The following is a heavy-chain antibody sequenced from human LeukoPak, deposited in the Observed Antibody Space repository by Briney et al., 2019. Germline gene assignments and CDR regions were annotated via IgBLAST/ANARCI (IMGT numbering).Heavy chain of an antibody. V-gene: IGHV3-23*01. CDR2: ISGRGDST. D-gene: IGHD2-8*01. J-gene: IGHJ4*02. CDR3: AKGPLGDIVLMVYAPPFDY. CDR1: GFTFSSYA. Sequence: PGGSLRLSCAASGFTFSSYAMSWVRQAPGKGLDWVSAISGRGDSTYYADSVKGRFTISRDNSKNTLYLQMNSLRAEDTAVYYCAKGPLGDIVLMVYAPPFDYWGQGTLVTVSS.